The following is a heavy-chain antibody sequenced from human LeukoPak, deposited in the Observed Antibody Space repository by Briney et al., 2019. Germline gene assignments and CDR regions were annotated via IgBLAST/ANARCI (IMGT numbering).Heavy chain of an antibody. J-gene: IGHJ4*02. CDR3: ARDARDGRYYFDY. Sequence: GGSLRLSCAVSGFTLTNHAVSWVRQAPGKGLEWVSIVVGTGGTYYADSVKGRFTISRDNSKNTLYLQMNSLRAEDTAVYYCARDARDGRYYFDYWGQGTLVTVSS. CDR2: VVGTGGT. V-gene: IGHV3-23*01. CDR1: GFTLTNHA. D-gene: IGHD5-24*01.